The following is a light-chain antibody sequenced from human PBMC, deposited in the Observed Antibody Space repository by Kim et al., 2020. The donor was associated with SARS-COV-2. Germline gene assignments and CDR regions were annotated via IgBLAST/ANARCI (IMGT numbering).Light chain of an antibody. CDR1: QSVSSDY. CDR2: GAS. CDR3: QRYGSAPLMYT. Sequence: EIVLTQSPGTLSLSPGERATLSCRASQSVSSDYLAWYQQRPGQAPRLLIYGASSRATGIPDRFSGSGSGTDFTLTINRLEPEDFAVYYCQRYGSAPLMYTFGQGTKLEI. J-gene: IGKJ2*01. V-gene: IGKV3-20*01.